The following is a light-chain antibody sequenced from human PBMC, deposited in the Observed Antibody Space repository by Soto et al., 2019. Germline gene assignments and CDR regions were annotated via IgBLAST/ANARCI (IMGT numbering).Light chain of an antibody. V-gene: IGLV1-51*01. Sequence: QAAVTQSPSVSAAPGQKVTISCSGSSSNIGNNYVSWYQQLPGTAPKLLIYDNNKRPSGIPDRFSGSKSGTSGTLDITGLQTGDEADYYCATWDGSLPGEVFGGGTKLTVL. J-gene: IGLJ2*01. CDR3: ATWDGSLPGEV. CDR1: SSNIGNNY. CDR2: DNN.